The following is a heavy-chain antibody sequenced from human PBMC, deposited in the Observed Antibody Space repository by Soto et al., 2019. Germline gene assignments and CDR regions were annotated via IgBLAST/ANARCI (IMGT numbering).Heavy chain of an antibody. CDR1: GGSFSGYY. V-gene: IGHV4-34*01. D-gene: IGHD2-21*02. CDR2: INHSGST. J-gene: IGHJ3*02. Sequence: LSLTCAVYGGSFSGYYWSWIRQPPGKGLEWIGEINHSGSTNYNPSLKSRVTISVDTSKNQFSLKLSSVTAADTAVYYCARGAIVVVTAIRPRPHHPFDIWGQGTMVTVSS. CDR3: ARGAIVVVTAIRPRPHHPFDI.